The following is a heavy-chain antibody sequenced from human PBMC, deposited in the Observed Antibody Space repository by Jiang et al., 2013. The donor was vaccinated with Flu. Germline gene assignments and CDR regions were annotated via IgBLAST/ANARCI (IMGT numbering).Heavy chain of an antibody. CDR3: ARDEDGDKEFDY. Sequence: VQLVESGGALVQPGGSLRVSCAISGFTFNAYGMTWVRQAPGKGLEWVSHISSTNDNVISYADSVRGRFTISRDSAQNLLYLQMNSLTDADTAVYFCARDEDGDKEFDY. CDR1: GFTFNAYG. J-gene: IGHJ4*01. V-gene: IGHV3-48*02. D-gene: IGHD5-24*01. CDR2: ISSTNDNVI.